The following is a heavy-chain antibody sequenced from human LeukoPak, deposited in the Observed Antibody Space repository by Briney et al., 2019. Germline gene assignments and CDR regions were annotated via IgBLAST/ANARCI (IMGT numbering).Heavy chain of an antibody. CDR3: AKDQDWDYYGSGSYYGIDY. CDR2: ISGSGGST. D-gene: IGHD3-10*01. V-gene: IGHV3-23*01. Sequence: GGSLRLSCAASGFTFSSYGMSWVRQAPGKGLEWVSAISGSGGSTYYADSVKGRFTISRDNSKNTLYLQMNSLRAEDTAVYYCAKDQDWDYYGSGSYYGIDYWGQGTLVTVSS. J-gene: IGHJ4*02. CDR1: GFTFSSYG.